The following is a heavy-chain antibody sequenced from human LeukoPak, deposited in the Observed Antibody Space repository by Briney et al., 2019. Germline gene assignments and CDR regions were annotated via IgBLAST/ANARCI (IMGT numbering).Heavy chain of an antibody. D-gene: IGHD3-10*01. V-gene: IGHV3-30*04. CDR3: AKTPHLWFGDLYYFDY. Sequence: PGRSLRLSCAASGFTFSSYAMHWVRQAPGKGLEWVAVISYDGSNKYYADSVKGRFTISRDNSKNTLYLQMNSLRAEDTAVYYCAKTPHLWFGDLYYFDYWGQGTLVTVSS. J-gene: IGHJ4*02. CDR2: ISYDGSNK. CDR1: GFTFSSYA.